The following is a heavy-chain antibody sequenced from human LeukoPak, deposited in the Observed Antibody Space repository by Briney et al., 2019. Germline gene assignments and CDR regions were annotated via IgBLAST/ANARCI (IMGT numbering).Heavy chain of an antibody. V-gene: IGHV3-48*04. J-gene: IGHJ5*02. CDR2: ISSSSSTI. CDR3: AKGVAVENNWFDP. Sequence: PGGSLRLSCAASGFTFSSYSMNWVRQAPGKGLEWVSYISSSSSTIYYADSVKGRFTISRDNAKNSLYLQMNSLRAEDTALYYCAKGVAVENNWFDPWGQGTLVTVSS. D-gene: IGHD6-19*01. CDR1: GFTFSSYS.